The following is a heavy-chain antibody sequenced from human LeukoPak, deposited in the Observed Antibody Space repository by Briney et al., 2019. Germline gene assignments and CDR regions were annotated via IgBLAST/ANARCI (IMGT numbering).Heavy chain of an antibody. J-gene: IGHJ5*02. CDR2: ICAYNGNT. V-gene: IGHV1-18*04. Sequence: ASVKVSCKASGYTFTSYGISWVRQAPGQGLEWMGWICAYNGNTNYAQKLQGRVTMTTDTSTSTAYMELRSLRSDDTAVYYCARDKAFGIAVGNWFDPWGQGTLVTVSS. CDR3: ARDKAFGIAVGNWFDP. D-gene: IGHD6-19*01. CDR1: GYTFTSYG.